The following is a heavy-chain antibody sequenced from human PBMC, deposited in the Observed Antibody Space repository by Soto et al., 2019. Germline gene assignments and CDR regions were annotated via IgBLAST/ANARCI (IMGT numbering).Heavy chain of an antibody. V-gene: IGHV3-48*02. D-gene: IGHD5-18*01. J-gene: IGHJ4*02. CDR1: GITFSSYS. CDR3: VGEQDVHTPMVHGNY. Sequence: EVQLVEPGGGLVQPGESLRLSCTASGITFSSYSMNWVRQAPGKGLEWLSYISSSKPTYADSVKGRFTISRDNGKNSVYLQMNSLRDEDTAVYYCVGEQDVHTPMVHGNYWGRGTRVTVSS. CDR2: ISSSKPT.